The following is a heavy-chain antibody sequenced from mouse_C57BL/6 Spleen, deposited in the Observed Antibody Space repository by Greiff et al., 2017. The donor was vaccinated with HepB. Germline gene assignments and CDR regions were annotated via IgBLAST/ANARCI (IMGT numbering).Heavy chain of an antibody. CDR3: ARHEGDGNSYYYAIDY. CDR2: FYPGSGSI. D-gene: IGHD2-1*01. Sequence: QVHVKQSGAELVKPGDSVKLSCKASGYTFTEYTIHWVQQRSGQGLEWIGWFYPGSGSIKYNEKFKDKATLTADKSSSTVYMELSRLTSEDSAVYFCARHEGDGNSYYYAIDYWGQGTSVTVSS. CDR1: GYTFTEYT. V-gene: IGHV1-62-2*01. J-gene: IGHJ4*01.